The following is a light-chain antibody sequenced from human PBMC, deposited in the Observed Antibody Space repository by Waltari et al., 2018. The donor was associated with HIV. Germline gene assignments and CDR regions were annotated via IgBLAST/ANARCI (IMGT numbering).Light chain of an antibody. Sequence: QSALTQPASVSGSPGQSITISCTGTSSDIGGYDYVSSYQQHPGKAPKLMIYGVSSRPSGVSNRFSGSRSGNTASLTISGLQAEDEADYYCSAYTSSSTLAVFGGGTKLTVL. CDR1: SSDIGGYDY. CDR2: GVS. CDR3: SAYTSSSTLAV. V-gene: IGLV2-14*01. J-gene: IGLJ2*01.